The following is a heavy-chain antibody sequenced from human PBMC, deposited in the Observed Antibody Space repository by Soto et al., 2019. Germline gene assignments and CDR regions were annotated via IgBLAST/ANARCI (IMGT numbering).Heavy chain of an antibody. CDR1: GFTFSSYA. D-gene: IGHD2-15*01. J-gene: IGHJ4*02. CDR2: ISGSGGST. CDR3: AKELYSIVVVVAAFDY. V-gene: IGHV3-23*01. Sequence: GGSLRLSCAASGFTFSSYAMSWVRQAPGKGLEWVSAISGSGGSTYYADSVKGRFTISRDNSKNTLYLQMNSLRAEDTAVYYCAKELYSIVVVVAAFDYWGQGTLVTVSS.